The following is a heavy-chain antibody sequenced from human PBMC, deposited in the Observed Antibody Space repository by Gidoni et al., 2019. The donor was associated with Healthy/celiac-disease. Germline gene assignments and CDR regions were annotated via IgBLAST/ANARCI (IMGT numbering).Heavy chain of an antibody. V-gene: IGHV3-7*01. Sequence: EVQLVESGGGLVQPGGSLRLSCAASGFTFSSYWMSWVRQAPGKGLEWVANIKQDGSEKYYVDSVKGRFTISRDNAKNSLYLQMNSLRAEDTAVYYCARVGGYSYGPFDYWGQGTLVTVSS. J-gene: IGHJ4*02. D-gene: IGHD5-18*01. CDR1: GFTFSSYW. CDR2: IKQDGSEK. CDR3: ARVGGYSYGPFDY.